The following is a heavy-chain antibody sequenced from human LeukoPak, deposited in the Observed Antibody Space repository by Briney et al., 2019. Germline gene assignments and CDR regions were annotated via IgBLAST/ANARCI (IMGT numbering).Heavy chain of an antibody. V-gene: IGHV1-8*01. CDR2: MSPNSGHT. CDR3: ARSATTVTTFLIEVLNWYFDL. D-gene: IGHD4-17*01. Sequence: GASVKVSCRASGYTFTSSDITWVRQATGQGLEWMGWMSPNSGHTGFAQKFQGRVTMTRNTSISTAYMELSSLRSEDTAVYYCARSATTVTTFLIEVLNWYFDLWGRGTLVTVSS. J-gene: IGHJ2*01. CDR1: GYTFTSSD.